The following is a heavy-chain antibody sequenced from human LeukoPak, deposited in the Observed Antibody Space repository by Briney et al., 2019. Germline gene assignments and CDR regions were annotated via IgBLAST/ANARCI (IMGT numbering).Heavy chain of an antibody. CDR1: GFTFSSYG. CDR3: AKAPRGMDV. Sequence: GGSLRLSCAASGFTFSSYGMHWVRQAPGKGLEWVAVISYDGSNKYHADSVKGRFTISRDNSKNTLYLQMNSLRAEDTAVYYCAKAPRGMDVWGQGTTVTVSS. CDR2: ISYDGSNK. V-gene: IGHV3-30*18. J-gene: IGHJ6*02.